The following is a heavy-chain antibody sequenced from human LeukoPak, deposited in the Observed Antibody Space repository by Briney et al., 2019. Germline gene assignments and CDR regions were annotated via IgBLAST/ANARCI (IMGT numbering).Heavy chain of an antibody. V-gene: IGHV3-11*06. CDR1: GFTFSDYY. CDR3: ARDISSSWPYYYGMDV. D-gene: IGHD6-13*01. CDR2: ISSSSRYT. J-gene: IGHJ6*04. Sequence: GGSLRLSCAASGFTFSDYYMSWIRQAPGKGLEWVSYISSSSRYTNYADSAKGRFTIFRDNPKNSLYLQMNSLRAGDTAVYYCARDISSSWPYYYGMDVWGKGTTVTVSS.